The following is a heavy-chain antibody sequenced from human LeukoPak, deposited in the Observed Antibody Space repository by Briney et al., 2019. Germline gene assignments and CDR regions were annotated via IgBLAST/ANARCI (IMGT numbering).Heavy chain of an antibody. D-gene: IGHD2-2*01. V-gene: IGHV1-69*13. Sequence: SVKVSFKASGGTFSSYAISWVRQAPGQGLEWMGGIIPIFGTANYAQKFQGRVTITADESTSTAYMELSSLRSEDTAVYYCARDYCSSTSCLFDYWGQGTLVTVSS. CDR3: ARDYCSSTSCLFDY. CDR1: GGTFSSYA. CDR2: IIPIFGTA. J-gene: IGHJ4*02.